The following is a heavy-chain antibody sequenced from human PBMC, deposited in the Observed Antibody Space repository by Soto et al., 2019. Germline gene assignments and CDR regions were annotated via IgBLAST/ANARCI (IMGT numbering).Heavy chain of an antibody. D-gene: IGHD5-18*01. J-gene: IGHJ4*02. CDR2: LYYIASTSTGST. Sequence: PSETLSLTGSVSGGSISSSTSYWGWVRQPPGKRLEWIGSLYYIASTSTGSTYYNPSLQSRVTISVDTSKNKFSLKLNSATATDTAIYYCATTRGYRYGYFDYWGQGTLLTVYS. CDR3: ATTRGYRYGYFDY. CDR1: GGSISSSTSY. V-gene: IGHV4-39*01.